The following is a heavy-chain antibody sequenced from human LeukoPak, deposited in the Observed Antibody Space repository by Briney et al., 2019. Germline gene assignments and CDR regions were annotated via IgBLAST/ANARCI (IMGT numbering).Heavy chain of an antibody. V-gene: IGHV3-48*02. D-gene: IGHD3-10*01. CDR3: ARYGDDGSGSPNFDY. Sequence: GGSLRLSCAASGFTFSSYSMNWVRQAPGKGLEWVSYISSSSSTIYYADSVKGRFTVSRDNAKNSLYLQVNSLRDEDTAVYYCARYGDDGSGSPNFDYWGQGTLVTVSS. CDR1: GFTFSSYS. CDR2: ISSSSSTI. J-gene: IGHJ4*02.